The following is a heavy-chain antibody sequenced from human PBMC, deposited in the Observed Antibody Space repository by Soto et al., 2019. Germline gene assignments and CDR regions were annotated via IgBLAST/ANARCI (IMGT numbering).Heavy chain of an antibody. CDR3: ARDLPYSSSVNWFDP. D-gene: IGHD6-6*01. CDR1: GFTFSSYA. J-gene: IGHJ5*02. Sequence: QVQLVESGGGVVQPGRSLRLSCVASGFTFSSYALHWVRQAPGKGLEWVAIISYDGNNKYYADSMEGRFTISRDNSKNTLYLQMTSLRAEDTAVYYCARDLPYSSSVNWFDPWGQGTLVTVSS. CDR2: ISYDGNNK. V-gene: IGHV3-30-3*01.